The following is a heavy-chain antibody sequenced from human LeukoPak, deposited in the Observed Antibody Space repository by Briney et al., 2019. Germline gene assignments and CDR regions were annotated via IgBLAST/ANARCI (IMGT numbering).Heavy chain of an antibody. D-gene: IGHD2-2*01. CDR2: IYYSGST. Sequence: PGGSLRLSCAASGFTFSSYSMNWVRQPPGKGLEWIGYIYYSGSTYYNPSLKSRVTISVDTSKNQFSLKLSSVTAADTAVYYCARVVVPAAIGGWFDPWGQGTLVTVSS. V-gene: IGHV4-59*01. CDR3: ARVVVPAAIGGWFDP. J-gene: IGHJ5*02. CDR1: GFTFSSYS.